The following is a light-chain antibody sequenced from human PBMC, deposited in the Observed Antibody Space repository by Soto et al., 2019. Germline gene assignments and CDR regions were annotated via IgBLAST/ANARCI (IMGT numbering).Light chain of an antibody. V-gene: IGKV3-11*01. CDR1: QSVSSY. J-gene: IGKJ5*01. CDR2: DAS. CDR3: EQRSNWPPIT. Sequence: EIVLTQSPATLCLSRGERATLSCRASQSVSSYLAWYQQKPGQAPRLLIYDASNRATGIPARFSGSGSGTDFTLTISSLEPEDFAVYYCEQRSNWPPITFGQGTRLEIK.